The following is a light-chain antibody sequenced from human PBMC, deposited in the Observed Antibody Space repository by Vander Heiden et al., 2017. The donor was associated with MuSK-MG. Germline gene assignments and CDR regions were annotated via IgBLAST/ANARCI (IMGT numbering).Light chain of an antibody. CDR2: AAS. Sequence: AIRMSQSPSSFSASTGDRITITCRASQSIAGYLAWYQQKPGEAPKLLIYAASTLQSGVPSRFSGSGSGTDFTLTISCLQSEDFATYYCLQYDSYPRTFGQGTKVEIK. J-gene: IGKJ1*01. CDR3: LQYDSYPRT. V-gene: IGKV1-8*01. CDR1: QSIAGY.